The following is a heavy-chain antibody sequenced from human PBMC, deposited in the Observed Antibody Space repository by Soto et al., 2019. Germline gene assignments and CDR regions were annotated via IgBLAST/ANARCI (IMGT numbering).Heavy chain of an antibody. CDR3: ARERRLYSRSLVDYYYYGMDV. V-gene: IGHV1-69*01. CDR1: GGTFSSYA. Sequence: QVQLVQSGAEVKKPGSSVKVSCKASGGTFSSYAISWVRHAPGQGLECMGGIIPIFGTANYAQKFQGRVTITADESTSTAYMELSSLRSEDTAVYYCARERRLYSRSLVDYYYYGMDVWGQGTTVTVSS. CDR2: IIPIFGTA. D-gene: IGHD6-13*01. J-gene: IGHJ6*02.